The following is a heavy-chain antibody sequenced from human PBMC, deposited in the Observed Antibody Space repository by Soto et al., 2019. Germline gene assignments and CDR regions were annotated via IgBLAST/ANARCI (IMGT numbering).Heavy chain of an antibody. CDR3: AKDLGGSGSYDNNWFDP. V-gene: IGHV3-30*18. Sequence: QVQLVESGGGVVQPGRSLRLSCAASGFTFSSYGMHWVRQAPGKGLEWVAVISYDGSNKYYADSVKGRFTISRDNSKNTLYLQMNSLRAEDTAVYYCAKDLGGSGSYDNNWFDPWGQGTLVTVSS. J-gene: IGHJ5*02. CDR1: GFTFSSYG. D-gene: IGHD3-10*01. CDR2: ISYDGSNK.